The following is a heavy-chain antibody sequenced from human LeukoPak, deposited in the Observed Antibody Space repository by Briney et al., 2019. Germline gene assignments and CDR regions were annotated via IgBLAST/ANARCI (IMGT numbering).Heavy chain of an antibody. CDR1: GYTFTSYY. D-gene: IGHD4-17*01. CDR2: INPSGGST. V-gene: IGHV1-46*01. CDR3: ARDSPNDYGDPRGYFDY. Sequence: ASVKVSCKASGYTFTSYYMHWVRQAPGQGLEWMGIINPSGGSTSYAQRFQGRVTMTRDTSTSTVYMELSSLRSEDTAVYYCARDSPNDYGDPRGYFDYWGQGTLVTVSS. J-gene: IGHJ4*02.